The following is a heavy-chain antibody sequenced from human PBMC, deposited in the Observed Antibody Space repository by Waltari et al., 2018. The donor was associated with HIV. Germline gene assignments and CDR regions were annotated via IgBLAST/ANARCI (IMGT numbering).Heavy chain of an antibody. D-gene: IGHD3-3*01. CDR1: GFAFGNFA. CDR3: VIDGRQLPIRFLSRYGFVV. J-gene: IGHJ6*02. CDR2: ISGSCGSI. V-gene: IGHV3-23*01. Sequence: EVRLLESGGGLVQPGGSLRLSCAASGFAFGNFAMSWVCQAPGKGLELFVGISGSCGSISYALSVNGRFTISKDNSKNMLFLLMNSLVAEYTVIFYCVIDGRQLPIRFLSRYGFVVWSLGTTVTVSS.